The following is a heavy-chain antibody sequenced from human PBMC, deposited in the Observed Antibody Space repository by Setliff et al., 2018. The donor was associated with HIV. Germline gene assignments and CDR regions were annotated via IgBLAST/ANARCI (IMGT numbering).Heavy chain of an antibody. D-gene: IGHD3-3*01. V-gene: IGHV4-59*01. Sequence: PSETLSLTCTVSGASISTYYWSWIRQPPGKRLEWLGYIYSSGNTGGSTNYSPSLKSRVTLSVNTSKNQFSLKLNSVTAADTAVYYCVRAIFGIVYYYMDVWGKGTTVTVSS. CDR3: VRAIFGIVYYYMDV. CDR2: IYSSGNTGGST. J-gene: IGHJ6*03. CDR1: GASISTYY.